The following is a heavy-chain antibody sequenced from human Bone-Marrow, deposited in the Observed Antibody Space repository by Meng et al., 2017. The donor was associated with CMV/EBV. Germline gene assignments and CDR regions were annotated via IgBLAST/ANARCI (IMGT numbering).Heavy chain of an antibody. CDR1: GFTFSDYY. V-gene: IGHV3-69-1*01. CDR2: ISSSSTI. CDR3: AREGDSSFFDY. Sequence: GGSLRLSCAVSGFTFSDYYMNWVRQAPGKGLEWVSSISSSSTIYYADSVKGRFTISRDNAKNSLYLQMNSLRAEDTALYYCAREGDSSFFDYWGQGTLVTVSS. J-gene: IGHJ4*02. D-gene: IGHD6-6*01.